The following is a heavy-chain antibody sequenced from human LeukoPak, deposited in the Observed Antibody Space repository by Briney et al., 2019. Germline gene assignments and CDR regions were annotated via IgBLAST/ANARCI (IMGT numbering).Heavy chain of an antibody. CDR1: GFTFRNFA. Sequence: GGSLRLSCSASGFTFRNFAISWVRQAPGKGLEWVSSTGGGDTHYADSVKGRFTISRDDSRSTVDLQMSSLRAEDTAVYYCAKDGQSFNSMYDYFDSWGQGTLVTVSS. CDR2: TGGGDT. V-gene: IGHV3-23*01. CDR3: AKDGQSFNSMYDYFDS. D-gene: IGHD2-8*01. J-gene: IGHJ4*02.